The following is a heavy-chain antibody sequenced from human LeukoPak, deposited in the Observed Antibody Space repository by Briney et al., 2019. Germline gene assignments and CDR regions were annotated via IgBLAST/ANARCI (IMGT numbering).Heavy chain of an antibody. CDR2: INPNSGGT. Sequence: GASVKVSRKASGYTFIAYYMHWVRQAPGQGLEWMGWINPNSGGTNYAQKFQGRVTMTRDTSISTAYMELSRLRSDDTAVYYCARVPYDSSDIWGQGTMVTVSS. CDR3: ARVPYDSSDI. V-gene: IGHV1-2*02. D-gene: IGHD3-22*01. CDR1: GYTFIAYY. J-gene: IGHJ3*02.